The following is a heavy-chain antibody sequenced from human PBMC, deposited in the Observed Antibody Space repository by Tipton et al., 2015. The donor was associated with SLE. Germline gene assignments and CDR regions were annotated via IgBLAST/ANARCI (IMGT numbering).Heavy chain of an antibody. CDR2: INHSGST. V-gene: IGHV4-34*01. Sequence: TLSLTCAVYGGSFSGYYWSWIRQPPGKGLEWIGEINHSGSTNYNPSLKSQVTISVDTSKNQFSLKLSSVTAADTAVYYCARSYGEGAFAYWGQGTLVTVSS. D-gene: IGHD4-17*01. J-gene: IGHJ4*02. CDR3: ARSYGEGAFAY. CDR1: GGSFSGYY.